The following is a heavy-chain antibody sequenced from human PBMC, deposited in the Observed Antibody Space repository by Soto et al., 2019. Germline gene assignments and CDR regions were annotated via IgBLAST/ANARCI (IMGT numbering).Heavy chain of an antibody. Sequence: GGSLRLSCAASGFTFDDYAMHWVRQAPGKGLEWVSGISWNSGSIGYADSVKGRFTISRDNAKNSLYLQMNSLRAEDTALYYCAKDDGRVFGVAIFDYWGQGTLVTVSS. J-gene: IGHJ4*02. V-gene: IGHV3-9*01. CDR2: ISWNSGSI. CDR1: GFTFDDYA. D-gene: IGHD3-3*01. CDR3: AKDDGRVFGVAIFDY.